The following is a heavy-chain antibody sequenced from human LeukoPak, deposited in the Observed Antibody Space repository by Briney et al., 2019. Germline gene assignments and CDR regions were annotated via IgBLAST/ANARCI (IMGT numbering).Heavy chain of an antibody. V-gene: IGHV3-30*18. J-gene: IGHJ1*01. Sequence: GGSLRLSCAASGFTFSSYGMHWVRQAPGKGLEWVAVISYDGSNKYYADSVKGRFTISRDNSKNTLYLQMNSLRAEDTAVYYCAKARHGIIAVADYSEYFQHWGQGTLVTVSS. CDR3: AKARHGIIAVADYSEYFQH. CDR2: ISYDGSNK. CDR1: GFTFSSYG. D-gene: IGHD6-19*01.